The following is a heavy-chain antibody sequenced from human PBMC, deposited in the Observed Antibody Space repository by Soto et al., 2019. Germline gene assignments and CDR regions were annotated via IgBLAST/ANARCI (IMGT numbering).Heavy chain of an antibody. CDR3: ARSRIQLWSCMDV. CDR2: IIPIFGTA. J-gene: IGHJ6*02. CDR1: GGTFSSYS. D-gene: IGHD5-18*01. Sequence: ASVKVSCKASGGTFSSYSISWVRQAPGQGLEWMGGIIPIFGTANYAQKFQGRVTITADKSTSTAYMELSSLRSEDTAVYYCARSRIQLWSCMDVWGQGTTVTVSS. V-gene: IGHV1-69*06.